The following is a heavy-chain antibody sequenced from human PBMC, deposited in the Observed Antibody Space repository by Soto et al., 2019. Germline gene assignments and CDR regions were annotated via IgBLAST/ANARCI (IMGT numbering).Heavy chain of an antibody. J-gene: IGHJ4*02. CDR2: IYYTGST. CDR3: ATLYMVRGVRTFDY. V-gene: IGHV4-31*03. CDR1: GGSISSGGYH. Sequence: QVQLQESGPGLVKPSQTLSLTCTVSGGSISSGGYHWSWIRQHPGKGLEWIGYIYYTGSTYYNPSLKSRVTISVDTSKNQFSLKLSSVTAADTAVYYCATLYMVRGVRTFDYWGQGTLVTVSS. D-gene: IGHD3-10*01.